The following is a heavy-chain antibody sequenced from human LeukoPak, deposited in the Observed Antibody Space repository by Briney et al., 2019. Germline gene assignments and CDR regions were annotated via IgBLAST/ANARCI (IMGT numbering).Heavy chain of an antibody. J-gene: IGHJ4*02. Sequence: GGSLRLSCAASGFTFSSYGMSWVRQAPGKGLEWVSAISGSGGSTYYADSVKGRFTISRDNSKNTLYLQMNSLRAEDTAVYYCAKSSVRGDYGGYYCDYWGQGALVTVSS. CDR2: ISGSGGST. D-gene: IGHD4-17*01. V-gene: IGHV3-23*01. CDR1: GFTFSSYG. CDR3: AKSSVRGDYGGYYCDY.